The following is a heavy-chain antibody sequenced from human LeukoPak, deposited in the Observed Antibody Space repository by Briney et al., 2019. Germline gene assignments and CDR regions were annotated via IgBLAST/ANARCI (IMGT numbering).Heavy chain of an antibody. V-gene: IGHV3-23*01. CDR3: AKAPRVLWFGEFIHKTLGFDY. J-gene: IGHJ4*02. CDR2: ISGSGGST. D-gene: IGHD3-10*01. Sequence: PGGSLRLSCAASGFTFSSYGMSWVRQAPGKGLEWVSAISGSGGSTYYADSVKGRFTISRDNSKNTLYLQMNSLRAEDTAVYYCAKAPRVLWFGEFIHKTLGFDYWGQGTLVTVSS. CDR1: GFTFSSYG.